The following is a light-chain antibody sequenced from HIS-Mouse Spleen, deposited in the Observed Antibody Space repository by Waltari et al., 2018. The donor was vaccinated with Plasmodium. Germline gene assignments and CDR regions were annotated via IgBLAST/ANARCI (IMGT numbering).Light chain of an antibody. CDR3: CSYAGSYTYV. Sequence: QSALTQPRSLSGSPGQSVTIPCTGPSSDVGGYNDVSWYQQHPGKAPKLMIYDVSKRPSGVPDRFSGSKSGNTASLTISGLQAEDEADYYCCSYAGSYTYVFGTGTKVTVL. CDR1: SSDVGGYND. J-gene: IGLJ1*01. CDR2: DVS. V-gene: IGLV2-11*01.